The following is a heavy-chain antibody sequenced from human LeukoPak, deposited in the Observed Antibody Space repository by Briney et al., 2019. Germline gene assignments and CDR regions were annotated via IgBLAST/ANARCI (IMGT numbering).Heavy chain of an antibody. V-gene: IGHV4-59*01. CDR1: GGSINPYY. D-gene: IGHD6-19*01. CDR3: ARVSETYYLGWYRGRTGWFDP. Sequence: SETLSLTCTVSGGSINPYYWSWNRQPPGQALEWIAHVYHSGSTNYNPSLKSRVTMSVDTSNNQFSLKLSSVTAADTAVYYCARVSETYYLGWYRGRTGWFDPWGQGTLVTVSS. CDR2: VYHSGST. J-gene: IGHJ5*02.